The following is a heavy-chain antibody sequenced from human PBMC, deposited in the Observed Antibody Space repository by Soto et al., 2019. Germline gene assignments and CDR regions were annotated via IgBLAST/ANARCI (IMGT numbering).Heavy chain of an antibody. J-gene: IGHJ6*03. CDR3: AREVEGLTPEPYCSGGSCYSYYYYMDV. CDR2: ISSSSSYI. V-gene: IGHV3-21*01. Sequence: GGSLRLSCAASGFTFSSYSMNWVRQAPGKGLEWVSSISSSSSYIYYADSVKGRFTISRDNAKNSLYLQMNSLRAEDTAVYYCAREVEGLTPEPYCSGGSCYSYYYYMDVWGKGTTVTVSS. CDR1: GFTFSSYS. D-gene: IGHD2-15*01.